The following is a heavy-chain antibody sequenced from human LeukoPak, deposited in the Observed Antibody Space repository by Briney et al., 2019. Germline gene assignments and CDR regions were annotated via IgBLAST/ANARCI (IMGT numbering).Heavy chain of an antibody. J-gene: IGHJ4*02. CDR2: IKTDGTHT. V-gene: IGHV3-74*01. Sequence: GGSLRLSCAASGFTFSRYWMHWVRQAPGEGLVWVSRIKTDGTHTSNADSVKGRFTISRDNAKSTLYLQMNSLRVEDTAVYYCVADLGDYADFWGQGTLVTVSP. CDR1: GFTFSRYW. CDR3: VADLGDYADF.